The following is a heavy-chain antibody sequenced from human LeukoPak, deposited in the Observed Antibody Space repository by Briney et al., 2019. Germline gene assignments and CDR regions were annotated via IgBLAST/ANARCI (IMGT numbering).Heavy chain of an antibody. CDR2: IYYSGST. Sequence: SETLSLTCTVSGYSISSGYYWGLIRQPPGKGLEWIGYIYYSGSTNYSPSLKSRVTISVDTSKNQFSLKLSSVTAADTAVYYCATPGAAARDEYFHYWSQGTLVTVSS. V-gene: IGHV4-38-2*02. CDR1: GYSISSGYY. CDR3: ATPGAAARDEYFHY. J-gene: IGHJ1*01. D-gene: IGHD6-13*01.